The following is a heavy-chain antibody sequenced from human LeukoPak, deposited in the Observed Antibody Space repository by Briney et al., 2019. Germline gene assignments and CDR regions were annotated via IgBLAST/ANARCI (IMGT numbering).Heavy chain of an antibody. J-gene: IGHJ4*02. CDR3: ASLTSGYYSDPLFDY. V-gene: IGHV4-59*01. CDR1: GGSISSYY. Sequence: SETLSLTCTVSGGSISSYYWSWIRQPPGKGLEWIGYIYYGGSTNYNPSLKSRVTISVDTSKNQFSLKLSSVTAADTAVYYCASLTSGYYSDPLFDYWGQGTLVTVSS. CDR2: IYYGGST. D-gene: IGHD3-22*01.